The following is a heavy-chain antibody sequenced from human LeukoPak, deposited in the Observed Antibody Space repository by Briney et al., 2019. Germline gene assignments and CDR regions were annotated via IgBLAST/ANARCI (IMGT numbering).Heavy chain of an antibody. J-gene: IGHJ4*02. CDR2: IYYSGST. V-gene: IGHV4-39*07. Sequence: SETLSLTCTVSGDPISTSNSYWGWIRQPPGKGLEWIGYIYYSGSTYYNPSLKSRVTISVDTSKNQFSLKLSSVTAADTAVYYCARAPWYYTGWYGSDNWGQGTLVTVSS. CDR3: ARAPWYYTGWYGSDN. D-gene: IGHD6-19*01. CDR1: GDPISTSNSY.